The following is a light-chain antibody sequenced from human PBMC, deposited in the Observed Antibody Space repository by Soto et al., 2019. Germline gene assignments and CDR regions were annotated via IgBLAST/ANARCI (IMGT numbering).Light chain of an antibody. CDR3: MQGSHWPRT. V-gene: IGKV2-30*01. J-gene: IGKJ1*01. CDR1: QSLVNSDGNTY. Sequence: EVVMTQSPLSLPVTLGQPASISCRSSQSLVNSDGNTYLNWFHQRPSQSPRRLIYKVSNRDSGVXDXXSGSGSGTDFTLRISRVEAEDVGVYSCMQGSHWPRTFGQGTRVEIK. CDR2: KVS.